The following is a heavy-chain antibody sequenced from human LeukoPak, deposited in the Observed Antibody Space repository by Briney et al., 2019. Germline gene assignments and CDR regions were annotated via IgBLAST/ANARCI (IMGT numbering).Heavy chain of an antibody. Sequence: GGSLRLSCAASGFIFSTYSMNGVREAPGKGVEWVSSISSSSSYIYYADSVKGRFTISRDNAKNSLYLQMNSLRAEDTAVYYCARGRTKGLLWFGEYDYWGQGTLVTVSS. CDR1: GFIFSTYS. CDR2: ISSSSSYI. V-gene: IGHV3-21*01. D-gene: IGHD3-10*01. CDR3: ARGRTKGLLWFGEYDY. J-gene: IGHJ4*02.